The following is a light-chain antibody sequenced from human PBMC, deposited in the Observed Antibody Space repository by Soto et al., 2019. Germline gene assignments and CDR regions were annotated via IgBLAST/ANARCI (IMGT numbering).Light chain of an antibody. CDR2: EAS. V-gene: IGKV3-20*01. CDR3: QQYVNSPFT. CDR1: QTVRGNY. J-gene: IGKJ2*01. Sequence: FVLTQSPGTLSLSPGERATLSCRASQTVRGNYIVWYQQKPGQAPRVLIFEASRRATGTPDRFSGSGSGTDFTLTISRLEPEDFAVYYCQQYVNSPFTFGQGTNLEI.